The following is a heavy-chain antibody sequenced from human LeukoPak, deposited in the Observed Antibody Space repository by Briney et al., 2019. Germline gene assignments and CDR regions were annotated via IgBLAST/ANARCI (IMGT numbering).Heavy chain of an antibody. J-gene: IGHJ4*02. Sequence: ASVTVSCTASGGTFSSYAISWVRQAPGQGLEWMGGIIPIFGTANYAQKFQGRVTITADESTSTAYMELSSLRSEDTAVYYCARASTYYDFWSGYQPTYYFDYWGQGTLVTVSS. D-gene: IGHD3-3*01. CDR2: IIPIFGTA. CDR3: ARASTYYDFWSGYQPTYYFDY. CDR1: GGTFSSYA. V-gene: IGHV1-69*13.